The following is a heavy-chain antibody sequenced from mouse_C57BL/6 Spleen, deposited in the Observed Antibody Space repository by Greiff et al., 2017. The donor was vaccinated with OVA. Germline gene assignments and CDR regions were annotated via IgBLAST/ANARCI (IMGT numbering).Heavy chain of an antibody. Sequence: EVQLVESGEGLVKPGGSLKLSCAASGFTFSSYAMSWVRQTPEKRLEWVAYISSGGDYIYYADTVKGRFTLSRDNARNTLYLQMSSLKSEDTAMYYCTRDRYYEYDEDPAWFAYWGQGTLVTVSA. V-gene: IGHV5-9-1*02. CDR3: TRDRYYEYDEDPAWFAY. D-gene: IGHD2-4*01. J-gene: IGHJ3*01. CDR1: GFTFSSYA. CDR2: ISSGGDYI.